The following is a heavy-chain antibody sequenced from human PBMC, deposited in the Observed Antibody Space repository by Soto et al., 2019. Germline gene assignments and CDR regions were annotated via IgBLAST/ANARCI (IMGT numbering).Heavy chain of an antibody. CDR3: ARHVPAAGYYNGMDV. J-gene: IGHJ6*02. CDR1: RGTFSSYA. V-gene: IGHV1-69*12. D-gene: IGHD2-2*01. Sequence: QVQMVQSGAEVKKPGSSVKVSCKASRGTFSSYAISWVRQSPGQGLEWMGGLIPIFGTANYPQKFQGRVTITADESTSTAYMELSSLGSEDTAVYYCARHVPAAGYYNGMDVWGQGATVTVSS. CDR2: LIPIFGTA.